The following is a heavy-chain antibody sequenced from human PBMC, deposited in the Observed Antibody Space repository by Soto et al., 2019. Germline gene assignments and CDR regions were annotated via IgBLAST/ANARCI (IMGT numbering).Heavy chain of an antibody. D-gene: IGHD2-8*01. CDR2: ISYDGSNK. CDR1: GFTFSSYG. CDR3: AKDMGVYCTNGVCQEPLDY. V-gene: IGHV3-30*18. J-gene: IGHJ4*02. Sequence: LRLSCAASGFTFSSYGMHWVRQAPGKGLEWVAVISYDGSNKYYADSVKGRFTISRDNSKNTLYLQMNSLRAEDTAVYYCAKDMGVYCTNGVCQEPLDYWGQGTLVTVSS.